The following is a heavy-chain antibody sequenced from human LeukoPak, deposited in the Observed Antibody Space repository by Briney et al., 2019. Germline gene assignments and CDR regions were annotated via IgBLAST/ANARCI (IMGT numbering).Heavy chain of an antibody. Sequence: SETLSLTCTVSGGSISSGGYYWGWIRQPPGKGLEWIGSIYYSGSAYCIPSLKSRVTISADTSKNQFSLKLSSVTAADAAVYYCARQYSSGWPWFDPWGQGTLVTVSS. V-gene: IGHV4-39*01. D-gene: IGHD6-19*01. CDR1: GGSISSGGYY. CDR3: ARQYSSGWPWFDP. CDR2: IYYSGSA. J-gene: IGHJ5*02.